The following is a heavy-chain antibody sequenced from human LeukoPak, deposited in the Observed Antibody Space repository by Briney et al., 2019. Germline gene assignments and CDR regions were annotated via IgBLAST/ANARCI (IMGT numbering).Heavy chain of an antibody. CDR3: ARGDCSGGSCYSVDY. CDR2: VNSDGSST. CDR1: GFTFRRYW. V-gene: IGHV3-74*01. D-gene: IGHD2-15*01. J-gene: IGHJ4*02. Sequence: PGGSLRLSCAASGFTFRRYWMYGVRQAPGKGLVWVSRVNSDGSSTTYADSVKGRFTISRDNAKNTLYLQMNSLRAEDTAVYYCARGDCSGGSCYSVDYWGQGTLVTVSS.